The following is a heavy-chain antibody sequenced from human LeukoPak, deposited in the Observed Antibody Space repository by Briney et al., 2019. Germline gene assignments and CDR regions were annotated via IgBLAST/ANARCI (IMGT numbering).Heavy chain of an antibody. Sequence: SETLSLTCAVYGGSFSGYYWSWIRQPPGKGLEWIGEINHSGSTNYNPSLKSRVTISVDTSKNQFSLKLSSVTAADTAVYYCARDGIYGSGSYSFDPWGQGTLVTVSS. CDR2: INHSGST. CDR3: ARDGIYGSGSYSFDP. D-gene: IGHD3-10*01. J-gene: IGHJ5*02. V-gene: IGHV4-34*01. CDR1: GGSFSGYY.